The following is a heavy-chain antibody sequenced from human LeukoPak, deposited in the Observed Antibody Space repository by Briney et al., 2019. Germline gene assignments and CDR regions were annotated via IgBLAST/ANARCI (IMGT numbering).Heavy chain of an antibody. Sequence: PSETLSLTCTVPGGSISSFSWNWIRQTAGQGPEWIGRIFSSGGTNYNPSLNGRVTLSVDTSKNQLSLVLKSVTAADTAVYYRASGLFGSSSWSESGYFASWGLGTLVTVSS. CDR3: ASGLFGSSSWSESGYFAS. CDR2: IFSSGGT. V-gene: IGHV4-4*07. D-gene: IGHD6-13*01. CDR1: GGSISSFS. J-gene: IGHJ4*02.